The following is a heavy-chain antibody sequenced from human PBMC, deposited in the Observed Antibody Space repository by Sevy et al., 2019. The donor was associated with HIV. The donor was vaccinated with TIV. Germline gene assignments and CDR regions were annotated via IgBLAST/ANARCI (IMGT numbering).Heavy chain of an antibody. D-gene: IGHD3-22*01. Sequence: GGSLRLSCAASGFTFSDVWMSWVRQAPGKGLEWVSSISGFGNTYYGDSVRGRFTIYGDNAKNTVYLQMNSLRADDTVVYYCAKVLNPALESMMEVTVRSLKGFDVWGQGTMVTVSS. CDR1: GFTFSDVW. CDR2: ISGFGNT. CDR3: AKVLNPALESMMEVTVRSLKGFDV. V-gene: IGHV3-23*01. J-gene: IGHJ3*01.